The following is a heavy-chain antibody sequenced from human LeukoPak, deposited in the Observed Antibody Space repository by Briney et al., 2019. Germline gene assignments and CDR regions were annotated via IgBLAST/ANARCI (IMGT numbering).Heavy chain of an antibody. CDR1: GGSFSGYY. CDR2: INHSGST. J-gene: IGHJ3*02. Sequence: PSETLSLTCAVYGGSFSGYYWSWIRQPPGKGLEWIGEINHSGSTNYNPSLKSRVTISVDTSKNQFSLKLSSVTAADTAVYYCARADYGDFHDAFDIWGQGTMVTVSS. CDR3: ARADYGDFHDAFDI. V-gene: IGHV4-34*01. D-gene: IGHD4-17*01.